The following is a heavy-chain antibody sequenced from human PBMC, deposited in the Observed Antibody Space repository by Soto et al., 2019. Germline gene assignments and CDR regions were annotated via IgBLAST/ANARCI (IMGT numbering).Heavy chain of an antibody. V-gene: IGHV3-74*01. CDR1: RFTFSSYG. Sequence: EERLVESGGGSVQPGGSLRLSCAASRFTFSSYGMYWVRQAPGKGLVWVSRINSDGSSTRYADSVKGRFSISRDNSKSTLYLQMNTLRAEDTAVYYCARRRDVYYYCLDVWGQGTTVTVSS. CDR3: ARRRDVYYYCLDV. CDR2: INSDGSST. J-gene: IGHJ6*02.